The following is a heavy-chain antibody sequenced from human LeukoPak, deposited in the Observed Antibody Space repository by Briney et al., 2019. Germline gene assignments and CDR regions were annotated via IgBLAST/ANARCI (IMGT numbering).Heavy chain of an antibody. Sequence: SETLSLTCAVSVYSISSGYYWGWIRQPPGKGLEWIGSIYHSGSTYYNPSLKSRVTISVDTSKNQFSLKLSSVTAADTAVYYCASDIVVVPAAPGYYYYMDVWGKGTTVAVSS. J-gene: IGHJ6*03. CDR3: ASDIVVVPAAPGYYYYMDV. D-gene: IGHD2-2*01. V-gene: IGHV4-38-2*01. CDR1: VYSISSGYY. CDR2: IYHSGST.